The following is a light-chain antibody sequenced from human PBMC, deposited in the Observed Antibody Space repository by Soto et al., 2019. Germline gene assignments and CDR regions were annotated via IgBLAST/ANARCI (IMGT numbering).Light chain of an antibody. CDR2: DAS. V-gene: IGKV3D-15*01. CDR1: QSVSRN. CDR3: QQYKSWPPIT. Sequence: EIVMTQSPSTLSVSPGERATLSCRASQSVSRNLAWYQQKPGQAPRLLIYDASNRATGIPARFSGSGSGTEFTLTISSLQSEDFAVYYCQQYKSWPPITFGQGTRLEI. J-gene: IGKJ5*01.